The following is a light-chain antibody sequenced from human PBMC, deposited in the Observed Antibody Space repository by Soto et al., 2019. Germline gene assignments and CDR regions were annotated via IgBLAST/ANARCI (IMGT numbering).Light chain of an antibody. Sequence: IVMTQSPATLSVSPGERATLSCRASLSVSRNLAWYQQKPGQAPRLLIFDASTRAAGIPARFSGSGSGTEFTLTITSLQSEDFAVYYCQQYNAWPRTFGQGTKV. V-gene: IGKV3-15*01. J-gene: IGKJ1*01. CDR1: LSVSRN. CDR2: DAS. CDR3: QQYNAWPRT.